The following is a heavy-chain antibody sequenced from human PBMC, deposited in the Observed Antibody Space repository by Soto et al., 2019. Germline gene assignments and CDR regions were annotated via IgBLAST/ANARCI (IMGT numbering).Heavy chain of an antibody. J-gene: IGHJ4*02. CDR1: GYTFTSYA. Sequence: QVQLVQSGAEVKKPGASVKVSCKASGYTFTSYAMHWVRQAPGQRLEWMGWINAGNGNTKYSQKFQGRVTITRDTSASTAYIELSSLRSEDTAVYYCAGISTIFGVVSTINYFDSWGQGTLVTESS. CDR2: INAGNGNT. V-gene: IGHV1-3*01. D-gene: IGHD3-3*01. CDR3: AGISTIFGVVSTINYFDS.